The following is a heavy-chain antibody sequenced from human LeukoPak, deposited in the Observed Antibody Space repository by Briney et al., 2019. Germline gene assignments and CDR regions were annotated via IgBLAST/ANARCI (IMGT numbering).Heavy chain of an antibody. J-gene: IGHJ4*02. CDR3: GKRDSSGFYYFHY. Sequence: ETGGSLRLSCAASGFTFSNYVMSWVRQAPGKGLEWVSTFSGKSANTYYADSVKGRFTISRDNSKNTLYLQLNSLRAEDTAVYYCGKRDSSGFYYFHYWGQGTLVTVSS. V-gene: IGHV3-23*01. D-gene: IGHD6-19*01. CDR2: FSGKSANT. CDR1: GFTFSNYV.